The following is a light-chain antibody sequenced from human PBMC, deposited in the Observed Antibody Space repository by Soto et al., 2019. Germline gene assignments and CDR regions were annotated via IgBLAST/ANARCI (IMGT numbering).Light chain of an antibody. V-gene: IGKV3-15*01. CDR2: EAS. J-gene: IGKJ5*01. CDR3: PVSTLLPTP. Sequence: EIRMKHSPATLSVYTGKRFTLSCRASQSVRSNLAWYQQKPGQAPRLLIYEASTRATGVPARFSGSGSGTEFTLTISSLQSEDFTVYYCPVSTLLPTPFGQ. CDR1: QSVRSN.